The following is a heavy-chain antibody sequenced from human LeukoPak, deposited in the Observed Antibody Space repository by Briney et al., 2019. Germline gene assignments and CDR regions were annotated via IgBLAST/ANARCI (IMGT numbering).Heavy chain of an antibody. Sequence: ASVKVSCKASGYTFHGYYLHWVRQAPGQGLEWMGWINPNSGATNYAQKLQGRVTMITDTSTSTAYMDLRSLRSDDTAVYYCAREPPGNYYYDSSGYREAFDIWGQGTMVTVSS. J-gene: IGHJ3*02. CDR1: GYTFHGYY. CDR2: INPNSGAT. V-gene: IGHV1-2*02. D-gene: IGHD3-22*01. CDR3: AREPPGNYYYDSSGYREAFDI.